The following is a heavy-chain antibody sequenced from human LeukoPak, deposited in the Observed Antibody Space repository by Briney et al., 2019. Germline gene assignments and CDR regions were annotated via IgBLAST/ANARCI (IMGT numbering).Heavy chain of an antibody. CDR1: GGSISSSSYY. CDR2: MYYSGST. D-gene: IGHD3-16*01. J-gene: IGHJ3*02. CDR3: ASVLGGHAFDI. Sequence: SQTLSLTCAVSGGSISSSSYYWGWIRQPPGKGLEWIGSMYYSGSTYYNPSLKSRVTISVDTSKNQFSLKLSSVTAADTAMYYCASVLGGHAFDIWGQGTMVTVSS. V-gene: IGHV4-39*07.